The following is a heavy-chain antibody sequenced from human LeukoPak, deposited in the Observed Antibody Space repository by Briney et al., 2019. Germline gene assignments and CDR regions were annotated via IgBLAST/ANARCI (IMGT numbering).Heavy chain of an antibody. V-gene: IGHV1-46*01. CDR2: INPSGGST. Sequence: ASVKVSCKASGYTFTGYYMHWVRQAPGQGLEWMGIINPSGGSTSYAQKFQGRVTMTRDTSTSTVYMELSSLRSEDTAVYYCARGVSTMVRGYGLKPTDYWGQGTLVTVSS. J-gene: IGHJ4*02. CDR1: GYTFTGYY. CDR3: ARGVSTMVRGYGLKPTDY. D-gene: IGHD3-10*01.